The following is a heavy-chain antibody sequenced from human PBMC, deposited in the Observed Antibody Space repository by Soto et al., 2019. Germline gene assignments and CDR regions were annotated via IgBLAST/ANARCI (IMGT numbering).Heavy chain of an antibody. J-gene: IGHJ6*01. CDR3: ARDRPTSSIRARDYYYAMDV. D-gene: IGHD6-6*01. CDR1: GYSFITYG. CDR2: ISTYNGNT. Sequence: QVQLVQSGAEVKKPGASVKVSCKASGYSFITYGISWVRQAPGQGLEWMGWISTYNGNTKYAQKXXXXXXXXXXXXXXXXXXXXXXXXXXXXXXXYCARDRPTSSIRARDYYYAMDVW. V-gene: IGHV1-18*01.